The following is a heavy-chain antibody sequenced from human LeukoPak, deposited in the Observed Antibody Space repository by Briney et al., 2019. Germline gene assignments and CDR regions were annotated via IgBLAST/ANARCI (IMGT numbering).Heavy chain of an antibody. D-gene: IGHD3-10*01. CDR3: VKDGSGSYYTYYFDY. CDR2: ISSSGGST. J-gene: IGHJ4*02. Sequence: GGSLRLSCSASGFTFSRYAMHWVRQAPGKGLEYVSAISSSGGSTYYADAVKGRFTISRDNYKNTLYLQMSSLRAEDTALYYCVKDGSGSYYTYYFDYWGQGTLVTVSS. V-gene: IGHV3-64D*06. CDR1: GFTFSRYA.